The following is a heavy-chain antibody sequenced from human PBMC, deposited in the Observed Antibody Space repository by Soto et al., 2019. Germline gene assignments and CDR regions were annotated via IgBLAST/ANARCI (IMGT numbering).Heavy chain of an antibody. Sequence: SETLSLTCAVYGGSFSGYYWSWIRQPPGQGLEWIGEINHRGSTNYTPSLKSRVTLSVDTSKHQLSLKLSSVTDADTAVSSCPRGRVYRSVPPRSVAARRGWCDPWGQGTLGIVSS. CDR2: INHRGST. CDR1: GGSFSGYY. D-gene: IGHD6-6*01. V-gene: IGHV4-34*01. CDR3: PRGRVYRSVPPRSVAARRGWCDP. J-gene: IGHJ5*02.